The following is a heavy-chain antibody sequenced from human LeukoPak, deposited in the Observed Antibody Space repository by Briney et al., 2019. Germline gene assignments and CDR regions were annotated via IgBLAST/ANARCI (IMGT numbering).Heavy chain of an antibody. CDR2: IKQDGSEK. CDR3: AKSHHVTAIDY. V-gene: IGHV3-7*03. J-gene: IGHJ4*02. D-gene: IGHD2-21*02. CDR1: GFTFSSYW. Sequence: GGSLRLSCAASGFTFSSYWMSWVRQAPGKGLEWVANIKQDGSEKYYVDSVKGRFTISRDNAKNTLYLQMNSLGADDTAVYYCAKSHHVTAIDYWGQGTLVTVSS.